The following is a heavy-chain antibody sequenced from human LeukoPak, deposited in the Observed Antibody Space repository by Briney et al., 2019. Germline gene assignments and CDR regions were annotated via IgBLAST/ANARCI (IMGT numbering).Heavy chain of an antibody. CDR1: GGTFSSYA. V-gene: IGHV3-30-3*01. CDR2: ISYDGSNK. J-gene: IGHJ4*02. D-gene: IGHD6-6*01. Sequence: SCKASGGTFSSYAMHWVRQAPGKGLEWVAVISYDGSNKYYADSVKGRFTISRDNSKNTLYLQMNSLRAEDTAVYYCARDLVSTSSSLDYWGQGTLVTVSS. CDR3: ARDLVSTSSSLDY.